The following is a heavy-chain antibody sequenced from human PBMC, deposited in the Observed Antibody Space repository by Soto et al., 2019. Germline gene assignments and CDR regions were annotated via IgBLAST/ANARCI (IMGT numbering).Heavy chain of an antibody. CDR2: INSDGSST. V-gene: IGHV3-74*01. Sequence: WGSLRLSCAASGFTFSSYWMHWVRQAPGKGLVWVSRINSDGSSTSYADSVKGRFTISRDNAKNTLYLQMNSLRAEDTAVYYCASHPGPPDPQSRIWGQGTMVTVSS. CDR1: GFTFSSYW. D-gene: IGHD3-10*01. CDR3: ASHPGPPDPQSRI. J-gene: IGHJ3*02.